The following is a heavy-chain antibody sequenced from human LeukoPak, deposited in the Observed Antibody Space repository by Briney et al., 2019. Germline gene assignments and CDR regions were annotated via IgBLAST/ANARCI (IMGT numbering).Heavy chain of an antibody. Sequence: SVTLSLTCTVSGVSLSRRGYFWSWVRKPPAKGLEGNGYIYYSGSTNYNPSLKSRVSISVDTSKNQFSLKLSSVTAADTAVYYCASIAVAGRYFQHWGQGTLVTVSS. V-gene: IGHV4-61*08. J-gene: IGHJ1*01. CDR3: ASIAVAGRYFQH. CDR1: GVSLSRRGYF. D-gene: IGHD6-19*01. CDR2: IYYSGST.